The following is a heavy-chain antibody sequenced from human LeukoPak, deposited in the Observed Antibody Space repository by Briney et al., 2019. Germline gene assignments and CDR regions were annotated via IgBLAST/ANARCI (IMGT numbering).Heavy chain of an antibody. CDR1: GFTFSSYS. J-gene: IGHJ4*02. Sequence: AGGSLRLSCAASGFTFSSYSMTWVRQAPGKGLEWVSAINENGGSTQYADSVKGRFTISSDNSKNTLYLQMNSLRAEDTAVYYCANRPIAVASKPNYYFDYWGQGTLVTVSS. D-gene: IGHD6-19*01. CDR3: ANRPIAVASKPNYYFDY. V-gene: IGHV3-23*01. CDR2: INENGGST.